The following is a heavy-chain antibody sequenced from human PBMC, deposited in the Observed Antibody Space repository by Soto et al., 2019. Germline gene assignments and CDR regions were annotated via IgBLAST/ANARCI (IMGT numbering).Heavy chain of an antibody. CDR3: ASRAMAVTWFDP. CDR2: IIPILSTT. D-gene: IGHD6-19*01. J-gene: IGHJ5*02. Sequence: ASVKVSCKVSGGTDGTYSINWVRQAPVQGLEWMGAIIPILSTTNYAQRFQGRVTITADESTGTVYLELTSLKFEDTAVYYCASRAMAVTWFDPWGQGTLVTVSS. CDR1: GGTDGTYS. V-gene: IGHV1-69*13.